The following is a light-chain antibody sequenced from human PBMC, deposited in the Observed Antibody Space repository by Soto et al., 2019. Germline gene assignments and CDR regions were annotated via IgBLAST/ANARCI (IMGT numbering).Light chain of an antibody. CDR2: DAS. CDR3: QQRGNWPLT. V-gene: IGKV3-11*01. CDR1: HSVSNY. Sequence: EIVLTQSPATLSLSPGERATLSCRASHSVSNYLAWYQQKPGQAPRLLIYDASNRATGIPARFSGSGSGTDFTLTLSSLEPEDFAVYYCQQRGNWPLTFGGGTKVEIK. J-gene: IGKJ4*01.